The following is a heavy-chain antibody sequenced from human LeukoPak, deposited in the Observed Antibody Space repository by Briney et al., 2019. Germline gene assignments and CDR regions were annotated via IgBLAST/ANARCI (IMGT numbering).Heavy chain of an antibody. CDR3: ARDRYSNSFYYYYAMDV. Sequence: PSETLSLTCAVFGGSFSDHYWSWIRQPPGKGLEWIGEINHRGSTTYNPSLKSRVTISVDTSKSQFSLKLTSLTAADTAVYYCARDRYSNSFYYYYAMDVWGQGTTVTVSS. J-gene: IGHJ6*02. CDR1: GGSFSDHY. D-gene: IGHD4-11*01. V-gene: IGHV4-34*01. CDR2: INHRGST.